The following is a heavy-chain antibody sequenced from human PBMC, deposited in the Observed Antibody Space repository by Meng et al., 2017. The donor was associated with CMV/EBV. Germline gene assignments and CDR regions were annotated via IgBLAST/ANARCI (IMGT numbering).Heavy chain of an antibody. V-gene: IGHV4-31*03. J-gene: IGHJ5*02. CDR3: AILSVEMATIRLDP. CDR1: GGSISSGGYY. D-gene: IGHD5-24*01. Sequence: SETLSLTCTVSGGSISSGGYYWSWIRQHPGKGLEWIGYIYYSGSTYYNPSLKSRVTISVDTSKNQFSLKLSSVTAADTSVYYCAILSVEMATIRLDPWGQGTLVTVSS. CDR2: IYYSGST.